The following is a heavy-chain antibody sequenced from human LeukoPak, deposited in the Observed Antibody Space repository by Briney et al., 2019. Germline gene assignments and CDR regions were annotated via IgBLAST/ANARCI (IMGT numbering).Heavy chain of an antibody. J-gene: IGHJ4*02. Sequence: GGSLRLSCAASGFTFSSYGMHWVRQAPGKGLEWVAVIWYDGSNKYYADSVKGRFTISRDNSKNTLYLQMNSLRAEDTAVYYCARDQTRSWRYYFDYWGQGTLDTVSS. CDR2: IWYDGSNK. V-gene: IGHV3-33*01. CDR1: GFTFSSYG. CDR3: ARDQTRSWRYYFDY.